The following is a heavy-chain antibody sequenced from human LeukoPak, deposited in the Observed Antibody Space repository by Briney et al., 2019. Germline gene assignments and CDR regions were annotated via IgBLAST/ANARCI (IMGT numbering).Heavy chain of an antibody. CDR2: ISYDGSKK. CDR1: GFTFSTYA. V-gene: IGHV3-30*04. J-gene: IGHJ6*02. Sequence: GGSLRLSCAASGFTFSTYAMHWVRQAPGKGLEWVAVISYDGSKKYYADSVKGRFTISRDNSKNTLDLQMNSLRGEDTAVYYCARGSDYGDYYYYYALDVWGQGTTVTVSS. CDR3: ARGSDYGDYYYYYALDV. D-gene: IGHD4-17*01.